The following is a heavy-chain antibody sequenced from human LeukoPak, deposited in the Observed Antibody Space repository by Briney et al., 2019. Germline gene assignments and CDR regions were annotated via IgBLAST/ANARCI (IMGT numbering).Heavy chain of an antibody. J-gene: IGHJ4*02. CDR1: GGSISGGDYY. CDR3: AGHTHSRYDVSR. CDR2: MYYSGGA. V-gene: IGHV4-39*01. D-gene: IGHD5-12*01. Sequence: PSETLSLTCIVSGGSISGGDYYWGWIRQPPGRGLEWIGSMYYSGGAYYNPSLESRVSIFVDTSKNNFSLLLTSVTAADTAVYFCAGHTHSRYDVSRWVQGTLVSVSS.